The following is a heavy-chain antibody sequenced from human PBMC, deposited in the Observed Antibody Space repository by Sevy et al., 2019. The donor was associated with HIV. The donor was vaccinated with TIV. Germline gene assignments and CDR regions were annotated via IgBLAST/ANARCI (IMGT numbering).Heavy chain of an antibody. V-gene: IGHV3-23*01. J-gene: IGHJ4*02. CDR3: AREGCTKPHDY. Sequence: GGSLRLSCAASGFTLTNYSMAWVRQPPGKGLEWFSLLSFGCGAKNYAASVKGRFTISRDNSKSSVYLQMNNLRPEDTAVYYCAREGCTKPHDYWGQGTLVTVSS. CDR2: LSFGCGAK. D-gene: IGHD2-8*01. CDR1: GFTLTNYS.